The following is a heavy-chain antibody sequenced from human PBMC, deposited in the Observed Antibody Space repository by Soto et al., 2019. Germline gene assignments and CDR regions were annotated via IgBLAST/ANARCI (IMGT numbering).Heavy chain of an antibody. Sequence: PSETLSLTCTVSGGSISSYYWSWIRQPPGKGLEWIGYIYYSGSTNYNPSLKSRVTISVDTSKNQFSLKLSSVTAADTAVYYCARDNGYSYGYTLYHWGQGTLVTVSS. J-gene: IGHJ5*02. CDR1: GGSISSYY. CDR2: IYYSGST. D-gene: IGHD5-18*01. CDR3: ARDNGYSYGYTLYH. V-gene: IGHV4-59*12.